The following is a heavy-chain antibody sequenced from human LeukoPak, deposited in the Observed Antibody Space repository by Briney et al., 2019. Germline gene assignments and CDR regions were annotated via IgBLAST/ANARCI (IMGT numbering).Heavy chain of an antibody. V-gene: IGHV3-11*04. J-gene: IGHJ3*02. CDR2: ISSSGSTI. CDR3: ARVEQWLVHGAFDI. CDR1: GFTFSDYY. Sequence: SGGSLRLSCAASGFTFSDYYMSWIRQAPGKGLEWVSYISSSGSTIYYADSVKGRFTISRDNAKNSLYLQMNSLRAEDTAVYYCARVEQWLVHGAFDIWGQGTMVTVSS. D-gene: IGHD6-19*01.